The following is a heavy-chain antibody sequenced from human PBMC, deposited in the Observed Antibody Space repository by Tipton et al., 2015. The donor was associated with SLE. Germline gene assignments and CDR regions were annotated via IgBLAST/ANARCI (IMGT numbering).Heavy chain of an antibody. Sequence: TLSLTCTVSGGSISRGGYYWSWIRQHPGKGLEWIGFISDSGNTYYNPSLKTRVTLSIDTSKNQFSLKLTSVTAADTAVYYCARDSPGMAAADWGQGTLVTVSS. CDR1: GGSISRGGYY. J-gene: IGHJ4*02. V-gene: IGHV4-31*03. D-gene: IGHD6-13*01. CDR2: ISDSGNT. CDR3: ARDSPGMAAAD.